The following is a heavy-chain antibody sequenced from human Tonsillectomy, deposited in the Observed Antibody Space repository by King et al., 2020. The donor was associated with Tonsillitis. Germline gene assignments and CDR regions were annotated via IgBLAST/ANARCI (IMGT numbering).Heavy chain of an antibody. CDR3: AKDIEGYCSSTDCYNPYFDY. CDR1: GFTFDEYT. CDR2: INWDGAGT. V-gene: IGHV3-43*01. Sequence: VQLVESGGVVVQPGGSLRVSCAASGFTFDEYTMHWVRQTPGKGLEWVSLINWDGAGTYYADSVKGRFTISRDNSKNSLSLQMNNLRTEDTAFYYCAKDIEGYCSSTDCYNPYFDYRGQGTLVTVSS. J-gene: IGHJ4*02. D-gene: IGHD2-2*02.